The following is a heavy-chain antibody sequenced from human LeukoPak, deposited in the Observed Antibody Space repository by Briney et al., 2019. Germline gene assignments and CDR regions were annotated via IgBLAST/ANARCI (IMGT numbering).Heavy chain of an antibody. D-gene: IGHD4-17*01. V-gene: IGHV3-30*02. CDR1: GFTFSTYA. CDR3: ANWSYGDSDY. CDR2: IRDDGSTR. Sequence: GGSLRLSCAASGFTFSTYAMHWVRQAPGKGLEWVAFIRDDGSTRYYADSVKGRFTISRDNSKNTLYLQMNSLRAEDTAVYYCANWSYGDSDYWGQGTLVTVSS. J-gene: IGHJ4*02.